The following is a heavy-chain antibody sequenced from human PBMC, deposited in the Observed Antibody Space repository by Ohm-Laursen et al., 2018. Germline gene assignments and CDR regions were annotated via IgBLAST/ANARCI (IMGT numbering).Heavy chain of an antibody. Sequence: TLSLTCAVYGGSFSGYYWSWIRQPPVKGLEWIGEINHSGSTNYNPSLKSRFTISVDTSKNQFSLKLSSVTAADTAVYYCARADNCGGDCYQFDYWGQGTLVTVSS. V-gene: IGHV4-34*01. D-gene: IGHD2-21*02. CDR3: ARADNCGGDCYQFDY. CDR2: INHSGST. CDR1: GGSFSGYY. J-gene: IGHJ4*02.